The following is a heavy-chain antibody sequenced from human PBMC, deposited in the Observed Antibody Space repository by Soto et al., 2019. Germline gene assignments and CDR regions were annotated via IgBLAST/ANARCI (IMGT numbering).Heavy chain of an antibody. J-gene: IGHJ4*02. CDR1: GFTFSNAW. Sequence: GGSLRLSCAASGFTFSNAWMSWVRQAPGKGLECVGRIKSKSDGGTTDYAVPVKGRFTVSRDDSKNTLFLEMNSLKTEDTAVYYCTVEYHLSGWWLYWGQGVWSPSPQ. V-gene: IGHV3-15*01. CDR3: TVEYHLSGWWLY. CDR2: IKSKSDGGTT. D-gene: IGHD2-21*01.